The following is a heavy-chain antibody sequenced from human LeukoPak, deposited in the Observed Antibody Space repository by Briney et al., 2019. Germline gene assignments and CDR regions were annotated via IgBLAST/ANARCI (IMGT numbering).Heavy chain of an antibody. Sequence: PGRSLRLSCAASGFTFDDYAMHWVRQAPGKGLEWVSGISWNSGSIGYADSVKGRFTISRDNAKNSLYLQMNSLRAEDTALYYCAKMASSSSLYYYFDYWGQGTLVTVSS. D-gene: IGHD6-13*01. V-gene: IGHV3-9*01. CDR1: GFTFDDYA. CDR3: AKMASSSSLYYYFDY. CDR2: ISWNSGSI. J-gene: IGHJ4*02.